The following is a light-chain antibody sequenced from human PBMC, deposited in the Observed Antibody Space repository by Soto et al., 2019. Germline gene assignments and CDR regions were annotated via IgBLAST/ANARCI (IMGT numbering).Light chain of an antibody. CDR2: DVS. CDR3: SSYTSSSTVV. Sequence: QSALTQPASVSGSPGQSITISCTGTSSDVGGYNSVSWYQQHPGKAPKLMIYDVSNQPSGVSNRFSGSKSVNTASLTISGLQAEAEADYFCSSYTSSSTVVFGGGTKLTVL. J-gene: IGLJ2*01. CDR1: SSDVGGYNS. V-gene: IGLV2-14*03.